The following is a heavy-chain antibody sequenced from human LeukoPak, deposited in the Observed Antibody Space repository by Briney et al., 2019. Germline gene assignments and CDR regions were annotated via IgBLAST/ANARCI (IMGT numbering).Heavy chain of an antibody. CDR1: GFTFSSSG. Sequence: GGSLRLSCAASGFTFSSSGMHWVRQAPGTGLEWVAFISHEGIEKYYADSVRGRFTISRDNSKNTLYLQMNSLRDEDTAVFYCATDRGWFFDNWGQGTLVTVAS. CDR2: ISHEGIEK. V-gene: IGHV3-30*03. CDR3: ATDRGWFFDN. J-gene: IGHJ4*02. D-gene: IGHD6-19*01.